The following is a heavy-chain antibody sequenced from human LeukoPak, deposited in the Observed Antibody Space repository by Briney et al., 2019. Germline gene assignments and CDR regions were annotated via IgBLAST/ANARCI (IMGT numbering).Heavy chain of an antibody. CDR2: INPNNGGT. CDR1: GYTFTGYS. CDR3: ARDGAVISSGLGF. V-gene: IGHV1-2*02. J-gene: IGHJ4*02. D-gene: IGHD6-25*01. Sequence: ASVKVSCKAFGYTFTGYSIHWVRQAPGQGLEGMGWINPNNGGTKYAQIFQGRVSMTGDTSISTVYMELSRLRSDDTAVYYCARDGAVISSGLGFWGQGTLVTVSS.